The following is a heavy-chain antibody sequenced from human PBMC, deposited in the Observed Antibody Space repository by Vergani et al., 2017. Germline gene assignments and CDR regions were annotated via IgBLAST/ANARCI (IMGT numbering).Heavy chain of an antibody. CDR3: ARAIGYCTSGSCRPYYFDS. CDR1: GYIFKNYY. CDR2: VNFVTGAA. J-gene: IGHJ4*02. D-gene: IGHD2-15*01. V-gene: IGHV1-46*02. Sequence: QVHLVQSGAAVKKPGASAKVSCTASGYIFKNYYMHWLRLAPGQGFQWMGVVNFVTGAATSPQKFEVRITMTRDTSTATFYMDLSSLKYEDTAIYYCARAIGYCTSGSCRPYYFDSWGQGTLVTVSS.